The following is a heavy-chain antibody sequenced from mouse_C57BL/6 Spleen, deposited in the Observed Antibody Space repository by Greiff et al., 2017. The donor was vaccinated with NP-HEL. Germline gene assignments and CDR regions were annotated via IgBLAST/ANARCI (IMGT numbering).Heavy chain of an antibody. CDR3: ASYDYDGTWFAY. D-gene: IGHD2-4*01. CDR2: IWTGGGT. CDR1: GFSLTSYA. V-gene: IGHV2-9-1*01. Sequence: QVQLQQSGPGLVAPSPSLSITCTVSGFSLTSYAISWVRQPPGKGLEWLGVIWTGGGTNYNSALKSRLSISKDNSKSQVFLKMNSLQTDDTARYYCASYDYDGTWFAYWGQGTLVTVSA. J-gene: IGHJ3*01.